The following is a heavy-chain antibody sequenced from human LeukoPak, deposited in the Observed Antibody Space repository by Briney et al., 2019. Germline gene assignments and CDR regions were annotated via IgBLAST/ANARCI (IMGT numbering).Heavy chain of an antibody. J-gene: IGHJ2*01. V-gene: IGHV4-39*01. CDR1: GGSISSSSYY. CDR3: ARRISKLGSWYFDL. CDR2: IYYSGST. D-gene: IGHD7-27*01. Sequence: SETLSLTCTVSGGSISSSSYYWGWIRQPPGKGLEWTGSIYYSGSTYYNPSLKSRVTISVDTSKNQFSLKLSSVTAADTAMYYCARRISKLGSWYFDLWGRGTLVTVSS.